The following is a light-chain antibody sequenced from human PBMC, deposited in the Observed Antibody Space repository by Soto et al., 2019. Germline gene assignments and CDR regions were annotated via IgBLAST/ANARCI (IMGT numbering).Light chain of an antibody. Sequence: DIVMAQTPLCLPVTPGEPSSISYRSSQSLLDSDDGNTYLDWYLQKPGQSPXLLIYTPSSRASGVPDRFSGSGSGTDFTLKISRVEAEAVGVYYCMQRIEFPFGGGTKVDIK. J-gene: IGKJ4*01. CDR3: MQRIEFP. V-gene: IGKV2-40*01. CDR1: QSLLDSDDGNTY. CDR2: TPS.